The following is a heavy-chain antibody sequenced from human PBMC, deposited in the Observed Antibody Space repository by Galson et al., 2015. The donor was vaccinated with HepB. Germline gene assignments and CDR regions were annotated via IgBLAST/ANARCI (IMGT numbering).Heavy chain of an antibody. V-gene: IGHV3-7*01. J-gene: IGHJ6*03. D-gene: IGHD3-10*01. Sequence: PLRLSCAVSGFMLSDNYMSWIRQAPGKGLEWVANIKKDRSDTYYVDSVKGRFTISRDNAKNSLLLHMNSLNAEDTAVYYRARYYWADSYYMDVWGKGTTVTVSS. CDR1: GFMLSDNY. CDR3: ARYYWADSYYMDV. CDR2: IKKDRSDT.